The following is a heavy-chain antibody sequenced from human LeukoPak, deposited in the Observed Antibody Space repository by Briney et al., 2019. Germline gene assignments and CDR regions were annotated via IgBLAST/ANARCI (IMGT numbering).Heavy chain of an antibody. Sequence: SETLSLTCTVSNGSISSYYWSWIRQHPGKGLEWIGYIYYSGSANYNPSLKSRVTISVDTSKSQLSLKLSSVTAADTAVYYCARGRRVDAAMLSDWGQGTLVTVSS. D-gene: IGHD5-18*01. J-gene: IGHJ4*02. CDR2: IYYSGSA. CDR1: NGSISSYY. CDR3: ARGRRVDAAMLSD. V-gene: IGHV4-59*01.